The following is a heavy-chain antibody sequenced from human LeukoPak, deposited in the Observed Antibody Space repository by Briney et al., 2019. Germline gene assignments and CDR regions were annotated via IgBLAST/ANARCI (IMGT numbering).Heavy chain of an antibody. V-gene: IGHV3-30*02. CDR2: IRYDGSNK. D-gene: IGHD6-19*01. CDR3: AKEAVAGGLYYYYYMDV. J-gene: IGHJ6*03. CDR1: GFTFSSYG. Sequence: GGSLRLSCAASGFTFSSYGMHWVRQAPGKGLEWVAFIRYDGSNKYYADSVKGRFTISRDNSKNTLYLQMNSLRAEDTAVYYCAKEAVAGGLYYYYYMDVWGKGTTVTISS.